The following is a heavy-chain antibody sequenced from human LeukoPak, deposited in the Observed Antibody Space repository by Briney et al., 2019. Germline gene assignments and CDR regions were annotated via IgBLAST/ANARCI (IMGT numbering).Heavy chain of an antibody. D-gene: IGHD3-22*01. V-gene: IGHV4-4*02. CDR3: ARDQNYYDSSGYPYYFDY. CDR1: GGSISSSNW. Sequence: SGTLSLTCAVSGGSISSSNWWSWVRQPPGKGLEWIGSIYYSGSTYYNPSLKSRVTISVDTSKNQFSLKLSSVTAADTAVYYCARDQNYYDSSGYPYYFDYWGQGTLVTVSS. J-gene: IGHJ4*02. CDR2: IYYSGST.